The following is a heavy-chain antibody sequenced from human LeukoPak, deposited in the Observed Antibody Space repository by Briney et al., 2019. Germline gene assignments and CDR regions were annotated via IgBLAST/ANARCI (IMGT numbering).Heavy chain of an antibody. CDR3: ARDALGGRTKFGS. CDR2: INGDGSRI. CDR1: GFTFSSHW. Sequence: GGSLRLSCVATGFTFSSHWMHWVRQVPGKGLMWVSRINGDGSRIHYGDSVKGRFTISRDNAKNTLYLQMTSLRGDDTAIYFCARDALGGRTKFGSWGHGSLVTVSS. D-gene: IGHD3-16*01. V-gene: IGHV3-74*01. J-gene: IGHJ5*01.